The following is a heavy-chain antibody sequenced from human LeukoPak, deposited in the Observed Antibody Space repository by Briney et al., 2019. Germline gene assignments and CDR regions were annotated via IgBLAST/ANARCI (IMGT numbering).Heavy chain of an antibody. CDR2: IYTSGST. J-gene: IGHJ3*02. CDR3: ARDKSRTYGSADAFDI. D-gene: IGHD3-10*01. V-gene: IGHV4-4*07. Sequence: PSETLSLTCTVSGGSLSSYYWNWIRQPAGKGLEWSGRIYTSGSTNYNPSLKSRVTMSVDTSKNQFSLKLSSVTAADTAVYYCARDKSRTYGSADAFDIWGQGTMVTVSS. CDR1: GGSLSSYY.